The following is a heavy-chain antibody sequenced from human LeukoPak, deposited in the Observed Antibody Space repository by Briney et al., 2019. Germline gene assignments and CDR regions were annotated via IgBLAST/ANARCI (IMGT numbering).Heavy chain of an antibody. J-gene: IGHJ4*02. CDR1: GGSISSSSYY. CDR2: IYYSGST. D-gene: IGHD3-3*01. Sequence: SETLFLTCTVSGGSISSSSYYWGWIRQPPGKGLEWIGSIYYSGSTYYNPSLKSRVTISVDTSKNQFSLKLSSVTAADTAVYYCVLRFLEWTASDYWGQGTLVTVSS. V-gene: IGHV4-39*07. CDR3: VLRFLEWTASDY.